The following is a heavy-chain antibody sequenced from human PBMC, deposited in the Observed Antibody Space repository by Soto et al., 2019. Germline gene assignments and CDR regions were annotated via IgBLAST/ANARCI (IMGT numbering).Heavy chain of an antibody. J-gene: IGHJ4*02. CDR1: GGTFSSYA. Sequence: QVQLVQSGAEVKKPGSSVKVSCKASGGTFSSYAISWVRQAPGQGLEWMGGIIPIFGTANYAQKFQGRVTITADESTSTAYMELSSLRSEDTAVYYCARGPTYYYDSSGYYYFDHWGQGTLVTVSS. D-gene: IGHD3-22*01. CDR2: IIPIFGTA. V-gene: IGHV1-69*12. CDR3: ARGPTYYYDSSGYYYFDH.